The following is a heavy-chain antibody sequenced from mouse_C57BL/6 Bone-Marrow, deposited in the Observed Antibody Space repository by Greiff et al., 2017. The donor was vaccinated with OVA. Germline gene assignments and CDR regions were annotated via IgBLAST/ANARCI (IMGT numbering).Heavy chain of an antibody. J-gene: IGHJ2*01. Sequence: EVQVVESGGGLVQPGGSLKLSCAASGFTFSDYYMYWVRQTPEKRLEWVAYISNGGGSTYYPDTVKGRFTISRDNAKNTLYLQMSRLKSEDTAMYYCARQISKGAYFDYWGQGTTLTVSS. CDR2: ISNGGGST. CDR3: ARQISKGAYFDY. V-gene: IGHV5-12*01. CDR1: GFTFSDYY.